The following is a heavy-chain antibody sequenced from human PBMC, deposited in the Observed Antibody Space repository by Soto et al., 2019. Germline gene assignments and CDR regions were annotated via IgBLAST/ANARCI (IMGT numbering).Heavy chain of an antibody. J-gene: IGHJ4*02. CDR1: GGSFGIYP. CDR3: ARESTSGLDY. V-gene: IGHV1-69*04. Sequence: QVQLVQSGAEVKKPGSSVKVSCQTSGGSFGIYPISWVRQAPGQGLEWVGRVIPILNVANYTQKLHGRDTLTADKSTTTAYMELSSLTSEDTAVYYCARESTSGLDYWGQGALVTVSS. CDR2: VIPILNVA. D-gene: IGHD2-2*01.